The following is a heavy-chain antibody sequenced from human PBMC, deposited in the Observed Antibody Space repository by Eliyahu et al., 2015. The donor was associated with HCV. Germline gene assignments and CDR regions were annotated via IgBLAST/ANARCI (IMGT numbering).Heavy chain of an antibody. Sequence: QITLKESGPTLVKPTQTLTVTCTLSXXSLSTXXVXVGWIRQPPGKALEWLALIYWNDDKRYSPSLQNRLTISKDTSKNQVVLTMTDMDPVDTATYYCAHRVGTSKNLFDYWGQGTLVTVSS. J-gene: IGHJ4*02. CDR3: AHRVGTSKNLFDY. V-gene: IGHV2-5*01. D-gene: IGHD7-27*01. CDR1: XXSLSTXXVX. CDR2: IYWNDDK.